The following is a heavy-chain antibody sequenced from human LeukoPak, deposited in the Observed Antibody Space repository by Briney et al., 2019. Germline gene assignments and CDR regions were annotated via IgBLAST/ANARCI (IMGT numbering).Heavy chain of an antibody. J-gene: IGHJ4*02. D-gene: IGHD5-18*01. CDR3: AREGYPPYYFDF. V-gene: IGHV4-59*12. CDR2: IYHAGTT. CDR1: GGSISSYY. Sequence: SETLSLTCTISGGSISSYYWNWIRQSPGKGLEWIGYIYHAGTTNYNPSLRSRVTLSIQTSKKLFSLNLRSVTAADTAVYYCAREGYPPYYFDFWGLGTLVTVSS.